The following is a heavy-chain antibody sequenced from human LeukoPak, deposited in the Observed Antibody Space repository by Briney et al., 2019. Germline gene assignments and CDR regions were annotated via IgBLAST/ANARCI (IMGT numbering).Heavy chain of an antibody. J-gene: IGHJ4*02. CDR3: AKDVRGGDRAIVPIDY. D-gene: IGHD3-16*02. V-gene: IGHV3-23*01. CDR2: IRGGGDST. Sequence: PGGSLRLSCAASGSTFSIYAMSWVRQAPGKGLEWVSTIRGGGDSTYYADSVKGRFTISRDNYKNTVYLQMNSLRVEDTAIYYCAKDVRGGDRAIVPIDYWGQGTLVTVSS. CDR1: GSTFSIYA.